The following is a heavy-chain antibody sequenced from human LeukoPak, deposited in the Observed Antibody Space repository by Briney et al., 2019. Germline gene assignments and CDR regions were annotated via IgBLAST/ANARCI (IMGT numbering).Heavy chain of an antibody. V-gene: IGHV4-39*07. CDR2: INHSGST. J-gene: IGHJ4*02. Sequence: SETLSLTCTVSGGSMTTRNYYWGWIRQPPGKGLEWIGEINHSGSTNYNPSLKSRVTISVDTSKNQFSLKLSSVTAADTAVYYCARGMEQWLTYDYWGQGTLVTVSS. CDR1: GGSMTTRNYY. D-gene: IGHD6-19*01. CDR3: ARGMEQWLTYDY.